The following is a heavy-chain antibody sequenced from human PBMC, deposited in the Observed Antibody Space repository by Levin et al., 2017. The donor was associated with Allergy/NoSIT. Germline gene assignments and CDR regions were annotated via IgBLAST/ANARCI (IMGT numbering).Heavy chain of an antibody. V-gene: IGHV3-33*01. J-gene: IGHJ2*01. CDR2: IWYDGSDK. CDR3: ARDAMVWFGKWYFDL. Sequence: GGSLRLSCAASGFTFSSYAMHWVRQAPGKGLEWVAVIWYDGSDKYYADSVKGRFTISRDNSKNTLYLQMNSLRADDTAVYYCARDAMVWFGKWYFDLWGRGTLLTVSS. CDR1: GFTFSSYA. D-gene: IGHD3-10*01.